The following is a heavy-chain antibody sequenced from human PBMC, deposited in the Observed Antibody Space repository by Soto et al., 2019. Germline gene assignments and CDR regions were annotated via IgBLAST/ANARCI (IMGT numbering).Heavy chain of an antibody. J-gene: IGHJ6*02. Sequence: GASVKVSCKASGYTFTSYDINWVRQATGQGLEWMGWMNPNSGNTGYAQKCQGRVTMTRNTSISTAYMELSSLRSEDTAVYYCARGPSYDILTGYYLYYYYYGMDVWGQGTTVTVSS. D-gene: IGHD3-9*01. CDR2: MNPNSGNT. CDR3: ARGPSYDILTGYYLYYYYYGMDV. CDR1: GYTFTSYD. V-gene: IGHV1-8*01.